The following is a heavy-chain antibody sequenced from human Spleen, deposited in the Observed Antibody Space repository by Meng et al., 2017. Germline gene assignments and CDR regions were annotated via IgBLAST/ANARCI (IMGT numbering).Heavy chain of an antibody. J-gene: IGHJ4*02. V-gene: IGHV3-30*04. CDR2: ISYDGSNE. CDR1: GFTFSSYT. D-gene: IGHD7-27*01. CDR3: ARNVTGRGDY. Sequence: GESLKISCAASGFTFSSYTMQWVRQAPGKGLEWVAVISYDGSNEYYADPVKGRFTIFRDNSKNTQYVQMNSLRAEDTAGYYCARNVTGRGDYWGQGALVTVSS.